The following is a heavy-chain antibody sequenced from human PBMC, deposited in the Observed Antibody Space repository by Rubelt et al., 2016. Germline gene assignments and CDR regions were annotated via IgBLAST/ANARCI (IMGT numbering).Heavy chain of an antibody. D-gene: IGHD6-6*01. Sequence: QVQLVQSGAEVKKPGSSVKVSCKASGGTFSSYAISWVRQAPGQGLEWMGRIIPILGIANYAQKFQGRVTITADKSTSTAYMELSSLRSEDTAVYYCARDFSEDSSSVPGNYWGQGTLVTVSS. CDR2: IIPILGIA. CDR1: GGTFSSYA. V-gene: IGHV1-69*09. J-gene: IGHJ4*02. CDR3: ARDFSEDSSSVPGNY.